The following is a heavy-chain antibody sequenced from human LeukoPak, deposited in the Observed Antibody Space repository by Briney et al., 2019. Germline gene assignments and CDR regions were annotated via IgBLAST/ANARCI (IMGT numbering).Heavy chain of an antibody. CDR1: GFTVSTNY. D-gene: IGHD3-22*01. J-gene: IGHJ4*02. CDR3: ARPSHYDSSGYSPYYFDY. CDR2: IYSGGGT. Sequence: GGSLRLSCAASGFTVSTNYMSWVRQAPGKGLEWVSVIYSGGGTYYADSVKGRFTISRDNSKNTLYLQMNSLRAEDTAVYYCARPSHYDSSGYSPYYFDYWGQGTLVTVSS. V-gene: IGHV3-66*04.